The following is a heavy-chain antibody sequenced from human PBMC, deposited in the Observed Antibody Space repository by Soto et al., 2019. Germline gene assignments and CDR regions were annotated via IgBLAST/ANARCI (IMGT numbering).Heavy chain of an antibody. CDR2: IYHSGSA. CDR3: ARVPGVVVSADDAFDI. Sequence: QVQLQESGPGLVKPSGTLSLTCAVSGGSVSSSNWWSWVRQSPGKGLEWMGEIYHSGSAHYNPSLKSSARISLDKSKSQFSLRLTSVTSADTAVYYCARVPGVVVSADDAFDIWGPGTRVIVSS. D-gene: IGHD2-21*02. V-gene: IGHV4-4*02. CDR1: GGSVSSSNW. J-gene: IGHJ3*02.